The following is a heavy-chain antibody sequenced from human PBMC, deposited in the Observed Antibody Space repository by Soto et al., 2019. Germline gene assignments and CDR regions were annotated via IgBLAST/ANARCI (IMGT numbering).Heavy chain of an antibody. J-gene: IGHJ4*02. V-gene: IGHV4-30-4*01. D-gene: IGHD1-20*01. CDR1: GDSISSGDYY. Sequence: PSETLSLTCTVSGDSISSGDYYWSWIRQPPGKGLEWIGCIYYSGNTYYNPSLKRRFSISVDTSKNQFSLQLSSVTVADTAVYYCARGITLPTPLDYWGQGTLVTVSS. CDR3: ARGITLPTPLDY. CDR2: IYYSGNT.